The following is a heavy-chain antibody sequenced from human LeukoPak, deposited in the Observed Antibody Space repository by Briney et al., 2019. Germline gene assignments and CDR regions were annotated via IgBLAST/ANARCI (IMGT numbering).Heavy chain of an antibody. Sequence: GGALRLSCAASGFTVSSNYMSGVRQAPGKGLEGVSVIYSGGSTYYADSVKGRFTISRDNSKNTLYLQMNSLRAEDTAVYYCAISSIAVAGAFDYWGQGTLVTVSS. J-gene: IGHJ4*02. CDR1: GFTVSSNY. V-gene: IGHV3-53*01. CDR2: IYSGGST. D-gene: IGHD6-19*01. CDR3: AISSIAVAGAFDY.